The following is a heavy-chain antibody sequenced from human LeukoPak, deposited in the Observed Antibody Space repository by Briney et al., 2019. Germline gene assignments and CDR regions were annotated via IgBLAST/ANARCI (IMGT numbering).Heavy chain of an antibody. Sequence: PGGSLRLSCAASGFTFSTYAMSWVRQAPGKGLEWVAVISYDGSNKYYADSVKGRFTISRDNSKNTLYLQMNSLRAEDTAVYYCARQTRRWSYNWFDPWGQGTLVTVSS. CDR2: ISYDGSNK. CDR1: GFTFSTYA. CDR3: ARQTRRWSYNWFDP. J-gene: IGHJ5*02. V-gene: IGHV3-30*04. D-gene: IGHD6-13*01.